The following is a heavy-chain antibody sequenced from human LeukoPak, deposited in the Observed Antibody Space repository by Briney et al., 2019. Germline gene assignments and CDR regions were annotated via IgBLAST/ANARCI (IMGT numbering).Heavy chain of an antibody. CDR2: MNPNTGNT. CDR1: GYTFTSYD. V-gene: IGHV1-8*01. D-gene: IGHD3-10*01. J-gene: IGHJ4*02. CDR3: ARKFVGSRGYYFDY. Sequence: VASVKVSCKASGYTFTSYDINWVRQATGQGLEWMGWMNPNTGNTGYAQKFRGRVSMTRKTSISTAYMELSSPRSEDTAVYYCARKFVGSRGYYFDYWGQGTLVTVSS.